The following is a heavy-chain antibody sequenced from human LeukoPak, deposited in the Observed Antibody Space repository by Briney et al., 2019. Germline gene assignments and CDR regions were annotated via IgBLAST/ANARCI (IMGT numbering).Heavy chain of an antibody. D-gene: IGHD3-22*01. J-gene: IGHJ6*02. Sequence: AVTVSCSASQGTVSSYAISWVRQAPGQGPDCLSVIIPVFSTANYAQKFQGRVTITANESTSTAYMELSSLRSEDTAVYYCASVTHYYDSSGSAYYYYGMDVWGQGTTVTVSS. CDR2: IIPVFSTA. CDR3: ASVTHYYDSSGSAYYYYGMDV. CDR1: QGTVSSYA. V-gene: IGHV1-69*13.